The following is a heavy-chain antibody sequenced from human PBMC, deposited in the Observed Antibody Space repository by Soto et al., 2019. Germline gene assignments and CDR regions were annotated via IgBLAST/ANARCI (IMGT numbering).Heavy chain of an antibody. CDR3: ARVRSGTYFGVFSNGMDV. J-gene: IGHJ6*02. Sequence: QVQLVQSASEVKKPGSSAKVSCNASGDTFSNYAFSWVRQAPGQGLEWMGGIIPIIGTATYAEKFQGRVTINADESTTTVYLELSRLRSEDTALYYCARVRSGTYFGVFSNGMDVWGQGTAVTVSS. CDR1: GDTFSNYA. CDR2: IIPIIGTA. V-gene: IGHV1-69*01. D-gene: IGHD1-26*01.